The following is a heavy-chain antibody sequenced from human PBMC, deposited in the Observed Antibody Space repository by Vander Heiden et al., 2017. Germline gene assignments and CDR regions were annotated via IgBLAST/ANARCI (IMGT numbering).Heavy chain of an antibody. D-gene: IGHD3-22*01. V-gene: IGHV4-34*01. Sequence: QVQLQQWGAALLKPSETLSLTCAVYGGSFSGYYWRWIRQPPGKGLEWIGEINHSGSTNYNPSLKSRVTISVDTSKNQFSLKLSSVTAADTAVYYCARVRTPYSSGYRHYFDYWGQGTLVTVSS. J-gene: IGHJ4*02. CDR1: GGSFSGYY. CDR3: ARVRTPYSSGYRHYFDY. CDR2: INHSGST.